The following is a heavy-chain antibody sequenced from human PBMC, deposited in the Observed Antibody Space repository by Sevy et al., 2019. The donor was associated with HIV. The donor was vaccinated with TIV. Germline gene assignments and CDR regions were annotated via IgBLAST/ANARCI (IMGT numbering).Heavy chain of an antibody. CDR2: MIPILGTA. CDR3: ARVARDGYNLGLFDY. V-gene: IGHV1-69*13. D-gene: IGHD5-12*01. Sequence: ASVKVSCKASGGTFSSYAISWVRQAPGQGLEWMGGMIPILGTANYAQKFQGRVTITADESTSTADMELSSLRSEDTAVYYCARVARDGYNLGLFDYWGQGTLVTVSS. CDR1: GGTFSSYA. J-gene: IGHJ4*02.